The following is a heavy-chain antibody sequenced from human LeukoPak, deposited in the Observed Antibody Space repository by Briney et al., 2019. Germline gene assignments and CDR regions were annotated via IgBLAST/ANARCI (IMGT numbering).Heavy chain of an antibody. V-gene: IGHV3-30-3*01. CDR2: ISYDGSNK. Sequence: GGSLRLSCAASGFTFSSYAMHWVRQAPSKGLEWVAVISYDGSNKYYADSVKGRFTISRDNSKNTLYLQMNSVRDEDTAVYYCARDQGRTSSRPYYYYYGMDVWGQGTTVTVSS. J-gene: IGHJ6*02. CDR3: ARDQGRTSSRPYYYYYGMDV. CDR1: GFTFSSYA. D-gene: IGHD6-13*01.